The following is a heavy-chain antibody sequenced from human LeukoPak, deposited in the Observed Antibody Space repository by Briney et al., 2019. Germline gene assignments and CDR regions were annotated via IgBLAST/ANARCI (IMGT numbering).Heavy chain of an antibody. J-gene: IGHJ5*02. CDR2: IKQDGSDK. CDR3: VANHDYGDYA. CDR1: GFTFSNYW. Sequence: PGGSLRVSCAASGFTFSNYWMSWVRQAPGKGLEWVANIKQDGSDKYYADSVRGRFTISRDNAKNLLYLQMNSLRAEDTAVYYCVANHDYGDYAWGQGTLVTVSS. D-gene: IGHD4-17*01. V-gene: IGHV3-7*01.